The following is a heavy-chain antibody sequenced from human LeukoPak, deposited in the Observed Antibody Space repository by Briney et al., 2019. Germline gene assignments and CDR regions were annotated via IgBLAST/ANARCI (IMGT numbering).Heavy chain of an antibody. Sequence: PGGSLRLSCAASGFTVSSNYMSWVRQAPGKGLEWVSVIYSGGTTSYADSVKGRFTISRDNSKNTLFLQLNSLRAEDTAVYYCARVSSYGSGSYYHYYFDYWGQETLVTVSS. V-gene: IGHV3-53*01. CDR1: GFTVSSNY. D-gene: IGHD3-10*01. CDR3: ARVSSYGSGSYYHYYFDY. CDR2: IYSGGTT. J-gene: IGHJ4*02.